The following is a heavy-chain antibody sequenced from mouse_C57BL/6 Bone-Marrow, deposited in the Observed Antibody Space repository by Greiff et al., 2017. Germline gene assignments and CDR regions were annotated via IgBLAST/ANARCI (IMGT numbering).Heavy chain of an antibody. D-gene: IGHD1-1*01. CDR3: ARDAITTEFYAMDY. CDR1: GFTFSDFY. Sequence: EVKLMESGGGLVQSGRSLRLSCATSGFTFSDFYMEWVRQAPVKGLEWIAASRNKANDYTTEYSASVKGRFIVSRDTSQSILYLQMNALRAEDTAIYYCARDAITTEFYAMDYWGQGTSVTVSS. CDR2: SRNKANDYTT. J-gene: IGHJ4*01. V-gene: IGHV7-1*01.